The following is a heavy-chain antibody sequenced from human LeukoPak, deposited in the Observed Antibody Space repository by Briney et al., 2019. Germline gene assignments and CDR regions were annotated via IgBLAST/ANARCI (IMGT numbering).Heavy chain of an antibody. CDR3: ARDSKVITTPPRWFDP. D-gene: IGHD3-22*01. Sequence: GASVKVSCKASGGTFSSYAISWVRQAPGQGLEWMGWINTNTGNPTYAQGFTGRFVFSLDTSVSTAYLQISSLKAEDTAVYYCARDSKVITTPPRWFDPWGQGTLVTVSS. CDR1: GGTFSSYA. CDR2: INTNTGNP. J-gene: IGHJ5*02. V-gene: IGHV7-4-1*02.